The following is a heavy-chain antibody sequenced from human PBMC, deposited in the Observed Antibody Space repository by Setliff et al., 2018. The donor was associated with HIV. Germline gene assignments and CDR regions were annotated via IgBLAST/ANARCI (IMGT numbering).Heavy chain of an antibody. CDR2: FYTSGTT. CDR1: GGSLSSGSHY. CDR3: ARRDGYKRGSWFDP. V-gene: IGHV4-61*09. D-gene: IGHD3-16*01. Sequence: SETLSLTCSVSGGSLSSGSHYCTWLRQAAGKGLEWIGHFYTSGTTNYNPSLESRVTISVDTSKSQFSLRLSSVTAADTAVYYCARRDGYKRGSWFDPWGQGTLVTVSS. J-gene: IGHJ5*02.